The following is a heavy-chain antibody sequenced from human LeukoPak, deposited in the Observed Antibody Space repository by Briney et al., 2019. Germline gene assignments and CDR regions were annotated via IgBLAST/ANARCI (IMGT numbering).Heavy chain of an antibody. V-gene: IGHV4-59*01. Sequence: PSETLSLTCTVSGGSINTYYWNWIRQPPGKRLEWSGFISHSGTTNYNPSLKSRVTMSVDTSKNQFTLNLSSVTAADTAVYHCARVWGGYSGSDYWGQGTLVTVSS. D-gene: IGHD5-12*01. CDR2: ISHSGTT. J-gene: IGHJ4*02. CDR1: GGSINTYY. CDR3: ARVWGGYSGSDY.